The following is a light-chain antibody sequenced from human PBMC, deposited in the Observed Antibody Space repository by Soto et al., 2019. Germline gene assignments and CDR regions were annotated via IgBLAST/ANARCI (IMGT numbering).Light chain of an antibody. J-gene: IGKJ4*01. CDR3: QQFSSYPLT. CDR2: GAS. V-gene: IGKV3-15*01. CDR1: QSVSSN. Sequence: EIVMTQSPATLSVCPGERATLSCRASQSVSSNLAWYQQKPGQAPRLLIYGASTRATGIPARFSGSGSGTEFTLTISSLQSEDFAVYYCQQFSSYPLTFGGGTKVDIK.